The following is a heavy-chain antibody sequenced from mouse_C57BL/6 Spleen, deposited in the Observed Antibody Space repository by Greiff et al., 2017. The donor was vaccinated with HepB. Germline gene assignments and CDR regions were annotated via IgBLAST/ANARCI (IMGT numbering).Heavy chain of an antibody. CDR2: IDPNSGGT. V-gene: IGHV1-72*01. J-gene: IGHJ2*01. CDR1: GYTFTSYW. CDR3: ARWAYYYGSSSDYFDY. D-gene: IGHD1-1*01. Sequence: QVQLKQPGAELVKPGASVKLSCKASGYTFTSYWMHWVKQRPGRGLEWIGRIDPNSGGTKYNEKFKSKATLTVDKPSSTAYMQLSSLTSEDSAVYYCARWAYYYGSSSDYFDYWGQGTTLTVSS.